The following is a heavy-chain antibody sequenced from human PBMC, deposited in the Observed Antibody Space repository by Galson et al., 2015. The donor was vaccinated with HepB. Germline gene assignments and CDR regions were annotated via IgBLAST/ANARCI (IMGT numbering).Heavy chain of an antibody. CDR1: GFTFSSYS. V-gene: IGHV3-21*01. Sequence: SLRLSCAASGFTFSSYSMNWVRQAPGKGLEWVSSISSSSSYIYYADSVKGRFTTSRDNAKNSLYLQMNSLRAEDTAVYYCARAGTILDYYYYMDVWGKGTTVTVSS. CDR3: ARAGTILDYYYYMDV. CDR2: ISSSSSYI. D-gene: IGHD3-3*01. J-gene: IGHJ6*03.